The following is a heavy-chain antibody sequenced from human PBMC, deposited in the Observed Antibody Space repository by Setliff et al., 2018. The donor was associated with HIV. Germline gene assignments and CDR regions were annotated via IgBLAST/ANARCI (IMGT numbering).Heavy chain of an antibody. CDR3: ASFGGWYPDAFDI. V-gene: IGHV4-38-2*01. J-gene: IGHJ3*02. CDR1: GYSISSGYY. Sequence: SETLSLTCAVSGYSISSGYYWGWIRQPPGKGLEWIGSTYHSGSTYYSPSLKSRVTISVDTSKNQFSLKLSSVTAADTAVYYCASFGGWYPDAFDIWGQGTMVTVSS. CDR2: TYHSGST. D-gene: IGHD6-19*01.